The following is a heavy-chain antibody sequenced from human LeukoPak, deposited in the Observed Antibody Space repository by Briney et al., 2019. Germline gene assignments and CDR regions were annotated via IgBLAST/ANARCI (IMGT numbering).Heavy chain of an antibody. CDR2: IYYSGST. D-gene: IGHD3-10*01. J-gene: IGHJ5*02. CDR1: GGSISSGDYY. CDR3: ARAGHYYGSGSYYGYNWFDP. V-gene: IGHV4-30-4*01. Sequence: PPETLSLTCTVSGGSISSGDYYWRWIRQPPGKGLERIGYIYYSGSTYYNPSLKSRVTISVDTSKNQFSLKLSSVTAADTAVYYCARAGHYYGSGSYYGYNWFDPWGQGTLVTVSS.